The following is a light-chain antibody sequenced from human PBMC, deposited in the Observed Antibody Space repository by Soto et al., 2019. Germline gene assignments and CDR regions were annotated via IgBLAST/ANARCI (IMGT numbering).Light chain of an antibody. V-gene: IGKV3-15*01. CDR1: QSVTSN. CDR3: QKYGNFWT. CDR2: GAS. J-gene: IGKJ1*01. Sequence: EIVMTQSPATLSVSPGERATLSCRASQSVTSNLAWYQQKPGQAPRLLIYGASTRATGIPDRFSGSGSGTEFTLTIRRLEPDDFAVYYCQKYGNFWTFGQGTKVDIK.